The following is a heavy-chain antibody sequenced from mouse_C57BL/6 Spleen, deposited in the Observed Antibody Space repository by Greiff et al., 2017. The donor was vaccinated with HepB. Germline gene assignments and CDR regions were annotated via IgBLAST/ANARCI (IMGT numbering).Heavy chain of an antibody. J-gene: IGHJ3*01. D-gene: IGHD2-3*01. V-gene: IGHV14-2*01. CDR3: AYEDDVWAY. Sequence: VQLQQSGAELVKPGASVKLSCTASGFNIKDYYMHWVKQRTEQGLEWIGRIDPEYGETKYAPKFQGKATITADTSSNTAYLQLSSLTSDDTAVYYCAYEDDVWAYWGQGTLVTVSA. CDR1: GFNIKDYY. CDR2: IDPEYGET.